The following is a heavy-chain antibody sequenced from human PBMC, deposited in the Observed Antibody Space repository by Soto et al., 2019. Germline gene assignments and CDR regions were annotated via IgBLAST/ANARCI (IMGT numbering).Heavy chain of an antibody. D-gene: IGHD3-16*01. V-gene: IGHV4-59*01. CDR2: IYYKGDT. Sequence: QVQLLESGPTLVKPSEILFLTCSVSGDSLNNNWWTWIRQAPGTAPELVGYIYYKGDTRYNPSLESRVTISLDTLRNQISLELRALSGADTSVYFCARGSLVYDSWGQGILVTVSS. CDR3: ARGSLVYDS. J-gene: IGHJ4*02. CDR1: GDSLNNNW.